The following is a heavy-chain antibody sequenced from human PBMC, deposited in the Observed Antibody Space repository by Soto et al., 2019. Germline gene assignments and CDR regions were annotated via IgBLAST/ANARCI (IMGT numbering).Heavy chain of an antibody. D-gene: IGHD3-22*01. J-gene: IGHJ4*02. CDR3: ARGWEDYYDSSGYFNFDY. CDR1: GFTFSSYA. Sequence: GGSLRLSCAASGFTFSSYAMHWVRQAPGKGLEWVAVISYDGSNKYYADSVKGRFTISRDNSKNTLYLQMNSLRAEDTAVYYCARGWEDYYDSSGYFNFDYWGQGTMVTVSS. V-gene: IGHV3-30-3*01. CDR2: ISYDGSNK.